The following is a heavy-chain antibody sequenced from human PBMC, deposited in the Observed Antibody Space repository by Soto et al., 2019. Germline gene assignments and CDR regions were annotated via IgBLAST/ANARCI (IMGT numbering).Heavy chain of an antibody. CDR1: GDTFGSFT. V-gene: IGHV1-69*13. CDR2: IKPISDTT. D-gene: IGHD4-4*01. J-gene: IGHJ5*02. CDR3: ARDPSTVNKLIGVWFDP. Sequence: SVKVSFKASGDTFGSFTINWLRQAPGQGLEWMGGIKPISDTTTYAQRFQGRVTFTADASTSTVYMELSSLRSEDTAMYYCARDPSTVNKLIGVWFDPWGQGTLVTVSS.